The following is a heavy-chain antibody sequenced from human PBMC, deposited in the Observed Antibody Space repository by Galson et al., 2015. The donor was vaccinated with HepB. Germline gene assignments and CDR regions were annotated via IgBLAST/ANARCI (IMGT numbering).Heavy chain of an antibody. CDR3: AKDFRTWIY. Sequence: SLRLSCAASGFTFSSYAMSWVRQAPGKGLEWVSSISVSGGTTHYADSVKGRFTISRDNSKNTLYLKMSSLRAEDTALYYCAKDFRTWIYWGQGTLVTVSS. V-gene: IGHV3-23*01. D-gene: IGHD1-1*01. J-gene: IGHJ4*02. CDR2: ISVSGGTT. CDR1: GFTFSSYA.